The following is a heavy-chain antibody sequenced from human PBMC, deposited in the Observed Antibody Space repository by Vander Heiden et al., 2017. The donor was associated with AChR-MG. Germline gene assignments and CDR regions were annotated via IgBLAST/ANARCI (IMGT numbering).Heavy chain of an antibody. CDR3: ARDYPKFDY. CDR1: GFTVSSNY. J-gene: IGHJ4*02. V-gene: IGHV3-53*02. Sequence: EVQLVETGGGLIQPGRSLRPSCSASGFTVSSNYMSWVRQAPGKGLEWVSVMYSGGSTYYADPVKGRFTISRDNSKNTLYLQMNSLRAEDTAVYYCARDYPKFDYWGQGTLVTVSS. CDR2: MYSGGST.